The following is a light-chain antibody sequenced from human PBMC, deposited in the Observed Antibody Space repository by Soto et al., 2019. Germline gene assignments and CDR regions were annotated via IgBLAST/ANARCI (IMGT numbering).Light chain of an antibody. J-gene: IGKJ3*01. Sequence: EIVMTQSPATLSVSPGERATLSCRASQSVSSNLAWYQQQPGQAPRLLIYGASTRATGIPARFSGSGSGTEFTLTISSLQSEDFAVYYCQQYNTWPPLFTFGPGTKVDIK. CDR2: GAS. CDR1: QSVSSN. CDR3: QQYNTWPPLFT. V-gene: IGKV3-15*01.